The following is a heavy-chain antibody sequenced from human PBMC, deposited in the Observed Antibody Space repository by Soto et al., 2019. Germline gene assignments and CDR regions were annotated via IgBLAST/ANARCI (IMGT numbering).Heavy chain of an antibody. Sequence: QVQLVQSGAEVKKPGSSVKVSCTASRGTFSYNTISWVRQAPGQGLEWMGRVIPMVGMSSYAQKFQGRLTITADQATGTVYMVLNSLRPEDTAVYYCATNYGSGSTHFDYWGQGTLVTVSS. D-gene: IGHD3-10*01. V-gene: IGHV1-69*02. CDR3: ATNYGSGSTHFDY. CDR1: RGTFSYNT. J-gene: IGHJ4*02. CDR2: VIPMVGMS.